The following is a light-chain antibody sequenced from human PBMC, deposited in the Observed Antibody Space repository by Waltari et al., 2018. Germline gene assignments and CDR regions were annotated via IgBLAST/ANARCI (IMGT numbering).Light chain of an antibody. V-gene: IGLV2-23*02. CDR3: CSYAGSSPWV. CDR1: SRDVGSYNL. CDR2: EVS. J-gene: IGLJ1*01. Sequence: QSALTQPASVSGSPGQSITIPCTGTSRDVGSYNLVSWYQQHPGKAPKLMIYEVSKRPSGVSNRFSGSKSGNTASLTISGLQAEDEADYYCCSYAGSSPWVFGTGTKVTVL.